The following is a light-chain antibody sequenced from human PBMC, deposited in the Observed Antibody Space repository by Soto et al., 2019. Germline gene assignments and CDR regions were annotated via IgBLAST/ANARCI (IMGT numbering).Light chain of an antibody. Sequence: EIVLTQSPGTLSLSPGERATLSCRASQSVSSSYLAWYQQKPGQAPRLLIYGASSRATGIXXXXXXSXXGXXXXXXXXXXXPXDFAVYYCXQYXSSPWTFGQGTXVEXK. CDR2: GAS. CDR3: XQYXSSPWT. J-gene: IGKJ1*01. V-gene: IGKV3-20*01. CDR1: QSVSSSY.